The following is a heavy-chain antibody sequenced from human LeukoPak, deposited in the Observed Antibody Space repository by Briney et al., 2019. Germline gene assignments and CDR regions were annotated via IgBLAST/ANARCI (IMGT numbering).Heavy chain of an antibody. J-gene: IGHJ4*02. CDR2: ISGSGGST. CDR1: GFTFSSYA. D-gene: IGHD3-22*01. V-gene: IGHV3-23*01. Sequence: GGSLRLSCAASGFTFSSYAMSWVRQAPGKGLEWVSAISGSGGSTYYADSVKGRFTISRDNSKNTLYLQMSSLRAEDTAVYYCAKQGSGIVVVPFDYWGQGTLVTVSS. CDR3: AKQGSGIVVVPFDY.